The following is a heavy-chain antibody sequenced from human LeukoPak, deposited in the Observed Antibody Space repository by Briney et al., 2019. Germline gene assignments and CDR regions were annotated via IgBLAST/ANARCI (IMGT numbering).Heavy chain of an antibody. CDR1: GFTFSSNG. CDR3: AKDRGDYYYMDV. D-gene: IGHD1-26*01. J-gene: IGHJ6*03. Sequence: GGSLRLSCVASGFTFSSNGMHWVRHAPGKGRGWVAFIRYDGSHKFYTDSVKGRFTIYRDSHKNTVFLQMHSLRGEDTAVYYCAKDRGDYYYMDVWGKGTTVTVSS. V-gene: IGHV3-30*02. CDR2: IRYDGSHK.